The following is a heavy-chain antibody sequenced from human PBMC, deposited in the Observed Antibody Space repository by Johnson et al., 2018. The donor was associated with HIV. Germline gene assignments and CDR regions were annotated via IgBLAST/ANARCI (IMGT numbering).Heavy chain of an antibody. V-gene: IGHV3-53*01. J-gene: IGHJ3*02. CDR2: IYDGGRT. CDR1: GFTVSSNY. CDR3: AREGVWYYDSSGDVAFDI. D-gene: IGHD3-22*01. Sequence: VQPVESGGGVVQPGRSLRLSCAASGFTVSSNYMNLVRQAPGKGLEWVSLIYDGGRTYYADSVKGRFTISRDNSKNTLCLQMNSLRAEDTAVYYCAREGVWYYDSSGDVAFDIWGQGTMVTVSS.